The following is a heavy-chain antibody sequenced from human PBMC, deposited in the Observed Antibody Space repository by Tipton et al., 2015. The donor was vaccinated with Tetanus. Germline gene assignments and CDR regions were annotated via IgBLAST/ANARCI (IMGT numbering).Heavy chain of an antibody. D-gene: IGHD1-26*01. CDR3: ARQGYNGTYQFDY. V-gene: IGHV4-39*01. Sequence: GLVKPSETLSLTCSVSGGYVSTSGHYWGWIRQAPGKGLEWLGSTYYSGSPPYNPSLNSRVTVFADPPKNQFSLNLISGTAADTAVYYCARQGYNGTYQFDYWGQGILVTVSS. J-gene: IGHJ4*02. CDR2: TYYSGSP. CDR1: GGYVSTSGHY.